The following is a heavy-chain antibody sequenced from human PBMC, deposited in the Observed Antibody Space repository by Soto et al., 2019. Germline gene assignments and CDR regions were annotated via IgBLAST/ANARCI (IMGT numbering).Heavy chain of an antibody. V-gene: IGHV4-39*01. CDR2: IYYSGST. CDR1: GGSISSYY. J-gene: IGHJ5*02. CDR3: ARLLTLNWLDP. Sequence: SETLSLTCTVSGGSISSYYWGWIRQPPGKGLEWIGSIYYSGSTYYNPSLRSRVTISVDTSKNQFSLKLSSVTAADTAVYYCARLLTLNWLDPWGQGTLVTVSS.